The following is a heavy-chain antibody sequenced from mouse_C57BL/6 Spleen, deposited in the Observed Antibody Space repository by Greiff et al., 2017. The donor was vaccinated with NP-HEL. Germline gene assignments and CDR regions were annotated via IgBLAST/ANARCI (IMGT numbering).Heavy chain of an antibody. D-gene: IGHD2-3*01. CDR3: ARSGADGYQAY. Sequence: QVQLKQPGAELVKPGASVKLSCKASGYTFTSYWMHWVKQRPGQGLEWIGMIHPNSGSTNYNEKFKSKATLTVDKSSSTAYMQLSSLTSEDSAVYYCARSGADGYQAYWGQGTLVTVSA. CDR1: GYTFTSYW. V-gene: IGHV1-64*01. J-gene: IGHJ3*01. CDR2: IHPNSGST.